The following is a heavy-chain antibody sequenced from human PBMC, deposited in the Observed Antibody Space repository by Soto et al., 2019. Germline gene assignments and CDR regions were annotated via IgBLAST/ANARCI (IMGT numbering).Heavy chain of an antibody. CDR2: IKSKTDGGTT. V-gene: IGHV3-15*01. J-gene: IGHJ4*02. Sequence: EVQLVESGGGLVKPGGSLRLSCAASGFTFSNAWMSWVRQAPGKGLEWFGRIKSKTDGGTTDYAAPVKGRFTISRDDSKNTLYLQMNSLKTEDTAVYYCTPGGDYGDYTGFDYWGQGTLVTVSS. CDR3: TPGGDYGDYTGFDY. D-gene: IGHD4-17*01. CDR1: GFTFSNAW.